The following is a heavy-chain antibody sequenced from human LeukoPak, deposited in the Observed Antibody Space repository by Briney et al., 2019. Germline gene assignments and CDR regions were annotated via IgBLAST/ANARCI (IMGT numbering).Heavy chain of an antibody. V-gene: IGHV3-53*04. Sequence: GGSLRLSCAASGFTFSSYAMSWVRQAPGKGLEWVSVIYSGGSTYYADSVKGRFTISRHNSKNTLYLQMNSLRAEDTAVYYCARGLGDFWSGYYYYGMDVWGQGTTVTVSS. CDR1: GFTFSSYA. CDR3: ARGLGDFWSGYYYYGMDV. J-gene: IGHJ6*02. CDR2: IYSGGST. D-gene: IGHD3-3*01.